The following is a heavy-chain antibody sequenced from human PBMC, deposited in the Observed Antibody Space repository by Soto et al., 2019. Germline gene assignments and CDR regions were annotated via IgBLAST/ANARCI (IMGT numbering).Heavy chain of an antibody. V-gene: IGHV4-59*01. J-gene: IGHJ6*02. Sequence: SETLSLTCTVSGGSISSYYWSWIRQPPGKGLEWIGYIYYSGSTNYNPSLKSRVTISVDTSKNQFSLKLGSVTAADTAVYYCARAPSGSYDFWSGDYYYYFMDVWGQGTTVTVSS. CDR1: GGSISSYY. CDR3: ARAPSGSYDFWSGDYYYYFMDV. CDR2: IYYSGST. D-gene: IGHD3-3*01.